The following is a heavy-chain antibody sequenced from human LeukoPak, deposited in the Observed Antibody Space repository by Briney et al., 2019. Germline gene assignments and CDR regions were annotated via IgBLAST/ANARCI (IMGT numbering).Heavy chain of an antibody. V-gene: IGHV3-23*01. CDR3: AKDGGYSYGYGRLDY. Sequence: GGSLRLSCAASGFTFSSYAMTWVRQAPGKGLEWVSAISGSGGSTYYADSVKGRFTISRDNSKNTLYLQMNSLRAEDTAVYYCAKDGGYSYGYGRLDYWGQGTLVTVSS. CDR1: GFTFSSYA. CDR2: ISGSGGST. J-gene: IGHJ4*02. D-gene: IGHD5-18*01.